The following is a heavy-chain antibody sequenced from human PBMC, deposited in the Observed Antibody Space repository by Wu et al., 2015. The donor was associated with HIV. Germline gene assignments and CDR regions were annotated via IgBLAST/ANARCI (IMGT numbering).Heavy chain of an antibody. CDR2: INPNSGGT. CDR1: GYTFTGYY. Sequence: QVQLVQSGAEVKKPGASVKVSCKASGYTFTGYYMHWVRQAPGQGLEWMGWINPNSGGTNYAQKFQGRVTMTRDTSISTAYMELSRLRSDDTAVYYCARLGIVVVPAAFQPDQADNWFDPWGQGTLVTVSS. V-gene: IGHV1-2*02. J-gene: IGHJ5*02. CDR3: ARLGIVVVPAAFQPDQADNWFDP. D-gene: IGHD2-2*03.